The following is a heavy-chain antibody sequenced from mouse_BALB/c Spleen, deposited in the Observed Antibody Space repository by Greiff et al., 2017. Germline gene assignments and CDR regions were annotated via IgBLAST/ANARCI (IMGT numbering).Heavy chain of an antibody. D-gene: IGHD1-2*01. CDR3: ARDPHYYGDLDY. J-gene: IGHJ2*01. CDR1: GFTFSSYG. CDR2: INSNGGST. Sequence: EVQLMESGGGLVQPGGSLKLSCAASGFTFSSYGMSWVRQTPDKRLELVATINSNGGSTYYPDSVKGRFTISRDNAKNTLYLQMSSLKSEDTAMDYCARDPHYYGDLDYWGQGTTLTVSS. V-gene: IGHV5-6-3*01.